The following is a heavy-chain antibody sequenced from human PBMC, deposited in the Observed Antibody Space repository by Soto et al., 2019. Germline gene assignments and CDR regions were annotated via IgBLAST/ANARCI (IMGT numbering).Heavy chain of an antibody. CDR2: ITYIGGAT. D-gene: IGHD4-17*01. J-gene: IGHJ4*02. CDR1: GFTFSSYA. CDR3: AKASSLYGDYVPSSGLDDF. V-gene: IGHV3-23*01. Sequence: EAQLLESGGGFVQPGGSLRLSCAASGFTFSSYAMAWVRQAPGKGLEWVSGITYIGGATFYADSVKGRFTISRDNVRNTLYLQMNRLRVEDTAVYYCAKASSLYGDYVPSSGLDDFWGQGTLVTVSS.